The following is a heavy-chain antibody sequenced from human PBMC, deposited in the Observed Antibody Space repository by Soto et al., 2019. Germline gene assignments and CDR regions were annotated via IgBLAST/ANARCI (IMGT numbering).Heavy chain of an antibody. Sequence: QVQLVQSGAEVKKPGASVKVSCKASGYTFTSYGISWVRQAPGQGLEWMGWISAYNGNTNYAQKLQGRVTMTTDTATSTAYMELRSLRSDDTAVYYCARDKGIVLVPAAIGNMDVWGQGTTVTVSS. J-gene: IGHJ6*02. CDR1: GYTFTSYG. D-gene: IGHD2-2*01. CDR3: ARDKGIVLVPAAIGNMDV. CDR2: ISAYNGNT. V-gene: IGHV1-18*01.